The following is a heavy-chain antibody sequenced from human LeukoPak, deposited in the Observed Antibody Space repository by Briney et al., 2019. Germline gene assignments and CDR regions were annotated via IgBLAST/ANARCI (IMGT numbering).Heavy chain of an antibody. CDR1: GYSISSGYY. CDR3: ARDRYQLLPGAFDI. D-gene: IGHD2-2*01. CDR2: IYHSGST. V-gene: IGHV4-38-2*02. Sequence: SETLSLTCTVSGYSISSGYYWGWIRQPPGKGLEWIGSIYHSGSTYYNPSLKSRVTISVDTSKNRFSLKLNSVTAADTAVYYCARDRYQLLPGAFDIWGQGTMVTVSS. J-gene: IGHJ3*02.